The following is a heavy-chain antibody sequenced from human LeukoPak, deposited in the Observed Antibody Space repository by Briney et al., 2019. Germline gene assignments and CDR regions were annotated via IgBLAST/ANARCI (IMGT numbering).Heavy chain of an antibody. J-gene: IGHJ4*02. D-gene: IGHD3-3*01. Sequence: ASVKVSCKASGGTFSSYANSWVRQAPGQGLEWMGGIIPIFGTANYAQKFQGRVTITADESTSTAYMELSSLRSEDTAVYYCARAGAYDFWSGYLDSFDYWGQGTLVTVSS. CDR1: GGTFSSYA. CDR2: IIPIFGTA. V-gene: IGHV1-69*01. CDR3: ARAGAYDFWSGYLDSFDY.